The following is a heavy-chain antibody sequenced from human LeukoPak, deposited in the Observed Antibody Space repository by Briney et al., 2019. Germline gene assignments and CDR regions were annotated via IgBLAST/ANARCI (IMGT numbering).Heavy chain of an antibody. V-gene: IGHV4-39*01. Sequence: SETLSLTCTVSGGSISNDNHYWGWIRQPPGKGLEWIGSIYYSGITYYNPSLKSRVTISVDTSKNQFSLNLSSVTAADTAVYYCARQSGQMGAAADPFDYWGQGTLVTVSS. D-gene: IGHD6-13*01. CDR2: IYYSGIT. CDR3: ARQSGQMGAAADPFDY. J-gene: IGHJ4*02. CDR1: GGSISNDNHY.